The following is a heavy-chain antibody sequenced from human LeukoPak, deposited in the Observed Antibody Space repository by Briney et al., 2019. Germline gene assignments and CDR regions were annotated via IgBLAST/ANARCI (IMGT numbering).Heavy chain of an antibody. Sequence: SVKVSCKASGGTFSSYAISWVRQAPGQGLEWMGGIIPIFGTANYEQKFKGRVTITTDESTSTAYMELSSLRSEDTAVYYCARGGNSGTFDYWGQGTLVTVSS. D-gene: IGHD4-23*01. CDR2: IIPIFGTA. CDR1: GGTFSSYA. V-gene: IGHV1-69*05. J-gene: IGHJ4*02. CDR3: ARGGNSGTFDY.